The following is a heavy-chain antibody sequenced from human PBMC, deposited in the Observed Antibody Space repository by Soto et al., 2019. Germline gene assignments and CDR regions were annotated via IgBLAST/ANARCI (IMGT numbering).Heavy chain of an antibody. J-gene: IGHJ6*02. V-gene: IGHV1-2*02. Sequence: GASVKVSCKAPGYTFTGYYMHWVRQAPGQGLEWMGWINPNSGGTNYAQKFQGRVTMTRDTSISTAYMELGRLRSDDTAVYYCAREVVPAAWGYYYYYGMDVWGQGTTVTVSS. D-gene: IGHD2-2*01. CDR2: INPNSGGT. CDR1: GYTFTGYY. CDR3: AREVVPAAWGYYYYYGMDV.